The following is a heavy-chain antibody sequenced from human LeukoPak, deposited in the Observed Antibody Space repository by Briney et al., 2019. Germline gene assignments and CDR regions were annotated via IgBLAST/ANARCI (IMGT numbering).Heavy chain of an antibody. Sequence: GGSLRLSCTASGFTFSNYAMTWVRQAPGKGLEWVSSISVYAGGTFYADSVTGRFTVSRDNSRNTLYLQMNSLRAEDTAVYYCAKDRGYTGYDSGGSDHWGQGTLVTVSP. CDR3: AKDRGYTGYDSGGSDH. CDR2: ISVYAGGT. V-gene: IGHV3-23*01. J-gene: IGHJ4*02. CDR1: GFTFSNYA. D-gene: IGHD5-12*01.